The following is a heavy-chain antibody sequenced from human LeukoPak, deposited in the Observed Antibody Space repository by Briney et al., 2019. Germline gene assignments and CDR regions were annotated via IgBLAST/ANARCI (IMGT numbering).Heavy chain of an antibody. D-gene: IGHD6-13*01. CDR2: ISSSSSYI. Sequence: GGSLRLSCAASGFAFSSYSMNWVRQAPGKGLEWVSSISSSSSYIYYADSVKGRFTISRDNAKNSLYLQMNSLRAGDTAVYYCARVYSSSWYAPLWGQGTLVTVSS. CDR1: GFAFSSYS. J-gene: IGHJ4*02. V-gene: IGHV3-21*01. CDR3: ARVYSSSWYAPL.